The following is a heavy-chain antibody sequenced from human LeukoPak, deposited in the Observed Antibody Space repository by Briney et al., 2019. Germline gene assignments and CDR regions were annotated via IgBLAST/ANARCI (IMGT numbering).Heavy chain of an antibody. CDR2: IYNSEST. Sequence: PSETLSLTCTVSGGSVSSNHWSWIRQPPGKGLEWIGCIYNSESTKDNPSLKSRVTMSVDTSKNQFSLKLSSVTAADTAVYFCARSGYTSGWYDYWGQGTLVTVSS. V-gene: IGHV4-59*02. J-gene: IGHJ4*02. D-gene: IGHD6-19*01. CDR1: GGSVSSNH. CDR3: ARSGYTSGWYDY.